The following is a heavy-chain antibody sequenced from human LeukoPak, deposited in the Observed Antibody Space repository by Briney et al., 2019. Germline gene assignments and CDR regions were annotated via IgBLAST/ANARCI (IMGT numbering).Heavy chain of an antibody. J-gene: IGHJ4*02. V-gene: IGHV4-59*01. CDR2: IYYSGST. D-gene: IGHD6-19*01. CDR3: ARDGYSSPDYFDY. Sequence: SETLSLTCTVSGGSISSFYWSWLRQPPGKGLEWIGYIYYSGSTNYNPSLKSRVTISVDTSQNQFSLNLSSVTAADTAVYYCARDGYSSPDYFDYWGQGALVTVSS. CDR1: GGSISSFY.